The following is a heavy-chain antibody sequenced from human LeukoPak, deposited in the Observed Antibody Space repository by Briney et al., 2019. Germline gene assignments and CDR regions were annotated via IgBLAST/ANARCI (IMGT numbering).Heavy chain of an antibody. D-gene: IGHD3-10*01. J-gene: IGHJ5*02. CDR2: MNPNSGNT. V-gene: IGHV1-8*01. CDR1: GYTFTSYD. Sequence: ASVKVSCKASGYTFTSYDINWVRQATGQGLGWMGWMNPNSGNTGYAQKFQGRVTMTRNTSISTAYMELSSLRSEDTAVYYCARSTTSLTMENWFDPWGQGTLVTVSS. CDR3: ARSTTSLTMENWFDP.